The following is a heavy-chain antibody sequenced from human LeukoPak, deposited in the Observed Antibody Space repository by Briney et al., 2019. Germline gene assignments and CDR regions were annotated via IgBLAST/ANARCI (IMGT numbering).Heavy chain of an antibody. CDR1: GYTFTGYY. Sequence: ASVKVSCKASGYTFTGYYMHWVRQAPGQGLEWMGRINPNSGGTNYAQKFQGRVTMTRDTSISTAYMELSRLRSDGTAVYYCARVPAGYDSSGYYSPHFDYWGQGTLVIVSS. V-gene: IGHV1-2*06. CDR3: ARVPAGYDSSGYYSPHFDY. CDR2: INPNSGGT. D-gene: IGHD3-22*01. J-gene: IGHJ4*02.